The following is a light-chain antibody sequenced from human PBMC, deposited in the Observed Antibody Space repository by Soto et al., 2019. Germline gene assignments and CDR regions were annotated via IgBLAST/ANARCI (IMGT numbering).Light chain of an antibody. CDR2: GAS. CDR3: QQYNNWPLT. V-gene: IGKV3-15*01. J-gene: IGKJ1*01. Sequence: EIVMTQSPATLSVSPGARAPLSCRASQSVSSNLAWYQQRPGQTPSLLIYGASARATGLPFRFSGSGSGTEFTLTISSLQSEDLAVYYCQQYNNWPLTFGQGTKVDNK. CDR1: QSVSSN.